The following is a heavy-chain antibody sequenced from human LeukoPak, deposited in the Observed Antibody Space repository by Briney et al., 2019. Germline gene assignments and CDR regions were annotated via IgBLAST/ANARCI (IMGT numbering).Heavy chain of an antibody. CDR3: ARDRWELSKIGGFDY. CDR1: GFTFSSYW. J-gene: IGHJ4*02. D-gene: IGHD1-26*01. CDR2: IKRDGSEK. V-gene: IGHV3-7*01. Sequence: GGSLRLSCAASGFTFSSYWMSWVRQAPGKGLEWVANIKRDGSEKYYVDSVKGRFTISRDNAKNSLYLQMNSLRAEDTAVYYCARDRWELSKIGGFDYWGQGTLVTVSS.